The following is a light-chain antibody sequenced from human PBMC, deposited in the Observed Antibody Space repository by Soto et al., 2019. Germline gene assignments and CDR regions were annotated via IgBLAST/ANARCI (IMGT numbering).Light chain of an antibody. CDR3: QQTYTSPGT. CDR2: AAS. V-gene: IGKV1-39*01. CDR1: QSVSKY. Sequence: DIQMTQSPSSLSASVGDRITINCRASQSVSKYLNWYQHKLGKAPELLIYAASSLYSGVPSRFSGSGSGTYFTLTISNLQPDASASYYCQQTYTSPGTFGQGTKVEIK. J-gene: IGKJ1*01.